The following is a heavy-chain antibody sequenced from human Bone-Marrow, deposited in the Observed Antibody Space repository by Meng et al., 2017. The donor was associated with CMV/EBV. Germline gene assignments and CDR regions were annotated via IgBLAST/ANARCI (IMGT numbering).Heavy chain of an antibody. V-gene: IGHV3-74*01. D-gene: IGHD4-17*01. J-gene: IGHJ4*02. CDR1: GFTFSSYW. Sequence: EVQLVESGGGSVQPGGSLRLSCAASGFTFSSYWMHWVRQAPGKGLVWVSRINFDGSTTTYADSVKGRFTISRDNAKNTLYLQMNSLRAEDTAVYYCAIGTAHFGDYQRQWGQGTLVTVSS. CDR3: AIGTAHFGDYQRQ. CDR2: INFDGSTT.